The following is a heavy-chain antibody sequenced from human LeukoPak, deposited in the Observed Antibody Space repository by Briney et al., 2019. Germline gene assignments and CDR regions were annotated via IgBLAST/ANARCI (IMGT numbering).Heavy chain of an antibody. CDR1: GASLSTTTYY. V-gene: IGHV4-39*01. J-gene: IGHJ4*02. CDR3: ARPYRSYGRFPFDY. D-gene: IGHD5-18*01. Sequence: SETLSLTCTVSGASLSTTTYYWGWVRQPPGKGLEWIGDVHYSGKTYYNPSLESRVVLSVDTSKNQFSLNLSSVTAADTAMYYCARPYRSYGRFPFDYWGQGTLVTVSS. CDR2: VHYSGKT.